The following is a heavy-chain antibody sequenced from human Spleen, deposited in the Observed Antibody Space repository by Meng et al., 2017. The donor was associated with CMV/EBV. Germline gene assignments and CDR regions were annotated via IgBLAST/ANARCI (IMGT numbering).Heavy chain of an antibody. CDR3: ARIDIAVVPSSSFDY. J-gene: IGHJ4*02. Sequence: GSITSNTYYWGWLRQTPGKGLEWIASINYRGTTYYKSSLKSRATISVDTSANQFSLKLSSVTAADTAVYYCARIDIAVVPSSSFDYWGQGTLVTVSS. D-gene: IGHD2-2*01. V-gene: IGHV4-39*07. CDR1: GSITSNTYY. CDR2: INYRGTT.